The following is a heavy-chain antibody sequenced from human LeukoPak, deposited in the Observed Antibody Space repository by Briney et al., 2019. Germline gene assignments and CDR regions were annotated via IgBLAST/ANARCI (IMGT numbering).Heavy chain of an antibody. CDR1: GGSISSGSYY. D-gene: IGHD2-8*01. CDR3: ARGSIALMGGDY. CDR2: IYTSGST. Sequence: SETLSLTCTVSGGSISSGSYYWSWIRQPAGKGLEWIGRIYTSGSTNYNPSLKSRVTISVDTSKNQFSLKLSSVTAADTAVYYCARGSIALMGGDYWGQGTLVTVSS. V-gene: IGHV4-61*02. J-gene: IGHJ4*02.